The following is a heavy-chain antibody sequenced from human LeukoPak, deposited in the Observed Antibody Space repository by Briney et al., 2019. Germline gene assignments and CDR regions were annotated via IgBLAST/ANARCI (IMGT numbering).Heavy chain of an antibody. CDR2: IYYSGST. V-gene: IGHV4-59*01. CDR3: ARVLRYFDWLTRRYYYYYMDV. D-gene: IGHD3-9*01. CDR1: GGSISSYY. Sequence: SETLSLTCTVSGGSISSYYWSWIRQPPGKGLEWIGYIYYSGSTNYNPSLKSRVTISVDTSKNQFSLKLSSVTAADTAVYYCARVLRYFDWLTRRYYYYYMDVWGKGTTVTISS. J-gene: IGHJ6*03.